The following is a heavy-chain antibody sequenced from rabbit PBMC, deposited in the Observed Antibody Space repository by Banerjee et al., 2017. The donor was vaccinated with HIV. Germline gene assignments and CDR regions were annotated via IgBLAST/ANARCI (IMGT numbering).Heavy chain of an antibody. J-gene: IGHJ6*01. CDR1: GFSFSSGYW. Sequence: QEQLEESGGDLVKPGASLTLTCTASGFSFSSGYWICWVRQAPGKGLEWIGCIYTGSSGSTYYASWAKGRFTISKTSSTTGTLQMTSLTAADTATYFCARLSGTDNSEYGYDMWGPGTLVTVS. CDR2: IYTGSSGST. V-gene: IGHV1S45*01. CDR3: ARLSGTDNSEYGYDM. D-gene: IGHD6-1*01.